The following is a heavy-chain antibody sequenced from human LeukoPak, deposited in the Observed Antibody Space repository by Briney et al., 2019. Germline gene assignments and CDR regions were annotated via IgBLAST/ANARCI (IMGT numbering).Heavy chain of an antibody. J-gene: IGHJ3*02. CDR3: ARVLSPTGLDAFDI. CDR1: AYSFTSYW. D-gene: IGHD3/OR15-3a*01. V-gene: IGHV5-51*01. CDR2: IYPGDSDT. Sequence: GQPLKISCNASAYSFTSYWIGWVRQMPGKGLEWMGIIYPGDSDTRYSPSFQGQVTISADKSISTAYLQWSSLKASDTAMYYCARVLSPTGLDAFDIWGQGTMVTVSS.